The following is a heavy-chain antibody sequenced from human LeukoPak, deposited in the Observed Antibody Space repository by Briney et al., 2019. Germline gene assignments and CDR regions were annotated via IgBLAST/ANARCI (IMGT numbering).Heavy chain of an antibody. D-gene: IGHD3-22*01. V-gene: IGHV3-21*01. CDR3: ARAGHSSGYYPPPFDY. J-gene: IGHJ4*02. CDR1: GFTFSSYS. Sequence: GSLRLSCAASGFTFSSYSMNWVRQAPGKGLEWVSSISSSSSYIYYADSVKGRFTISRDNAKNSLYLQMNGLRAEDTAVYYCARAGHSSGYYPPPFDYWGQGTLVTVSS. CDR2: ISSSSSYI.